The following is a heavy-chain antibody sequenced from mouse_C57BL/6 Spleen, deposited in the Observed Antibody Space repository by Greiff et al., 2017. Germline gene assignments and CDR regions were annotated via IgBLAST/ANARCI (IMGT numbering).Heavy chain of an antibody. J-gene: IGHJ4*01. V-gene: IGHV5-17*01. CDR2: ISSGSSPI. CDR1: GFTFSDYG. Sequence: EVMLVESGGGLVKPGGSLKLSCAASGFTFSDYGMHWVRQAPEKGLEWVAYISSGSSPIYYADTVKGRFTISRDNAKHTLFLQMTSLRSEDTAMYYCAREDLGAMDYWGQGTSVTVSS. CDR3: AREDLGAMDY.